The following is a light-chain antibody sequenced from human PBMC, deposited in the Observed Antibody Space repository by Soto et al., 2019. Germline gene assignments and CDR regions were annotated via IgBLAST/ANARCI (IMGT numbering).Light chain of an antibody. CDR1: QSVGSN. V-gene: IGKV3D-15*01. J-gene: IGKJ1*01. CDR2: DTS. Sequence: MVLTLTLDSLSVSQGEKATLSCRASQSVGSNLAWYQQKPGQAPRLLIYDTSTRATGIPVRFSGSGFGTEFTLTISSLQSEDFAVSFCQQYNNWPRTFGQGTKLDIK. CDR3: QQYNNWPRT.